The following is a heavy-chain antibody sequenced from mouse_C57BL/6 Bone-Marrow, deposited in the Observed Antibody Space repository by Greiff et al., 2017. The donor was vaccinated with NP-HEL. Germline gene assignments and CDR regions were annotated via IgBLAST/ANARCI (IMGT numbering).Heavy chain of an antibody. D-gene: IGHD2-4*01. J-gene: IGHJ3*01. CDR1: GFTFSSYA. V-gene: IGHV5-4*01. Sequence: DVQLVESGGGLVKPGGSLKLSCAASGFTFSSYAMSWVRQTPEKRLEWVATISDGGSYTYYPDNVKGRFTISRDNAKNNLYLQMSHLTAEDTAMYYCAREGDYPWFAYWGQGTLVTVSA. CDR2: ISDGGSYT. CDR3: AREGDYPWFAY.